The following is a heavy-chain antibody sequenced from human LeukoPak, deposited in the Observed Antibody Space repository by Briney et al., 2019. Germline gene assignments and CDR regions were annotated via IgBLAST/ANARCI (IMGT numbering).Heavy chain of an antibody. D-gene: IGHD2-2*01. CDR1: GGSISSYY. Sequence: SETLSLTCTVSGGSISSYYWSWIRQPPGKGLEWIGYIYHSGTTNYNPSLKSRVTMSVDTSKNQFSLKLSSVTAADTAVYYCARGIVEPRTASYNWSDPWGQGTLVTVSS. CDR3: ARGIVEPRTASYNWSDP. J-gene: IGHJ5*01. CDR2: IYHSGTT. V-gene: IGHV4-59*01.